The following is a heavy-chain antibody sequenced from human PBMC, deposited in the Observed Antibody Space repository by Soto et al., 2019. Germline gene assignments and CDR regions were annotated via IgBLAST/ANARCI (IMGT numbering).Heavy chain of an antibody. CDR1: GYTFTSYG. V-gene: IGHV1-18*01. D-gene: IGHD2-8*01. J-gene: IGHJ4*02. CDR3: ARAWRDIVLMVYAMGDY. CDR2: ISAYNGNT. Sequence: ASVKVSCKASGYTFTSYGISWVRQAPGQGLEWMGWISAYNGNTNYAQKLQGRVTMTTDTSTSTAYRELRSLRSDDTAVYYCARAWRDIVLMVYAMGDYWGQGTLVTVSS.